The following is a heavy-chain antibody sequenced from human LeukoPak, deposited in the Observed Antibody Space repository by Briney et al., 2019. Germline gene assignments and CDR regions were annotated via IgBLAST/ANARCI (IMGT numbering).Heavy chain of an antibody. Sequence: GGSLRLSCAASGFTFSYYTMHWVRQAPGKGLEWVAVIAYDGSNKYYADSVKGRFTISRDNSKNTLYLQMNSLRAEDTAVYYCARVLNYYDSSGYYFSYWGQGTLVTVSS. CDR1: GFTFSYYT. J-gene: IGHJ4*02. CDR2: IAYDGSNK. V-gene: IGHV3-30-3*01. D-gene: IGHD3-22*01. CDR3: ARVLNYYDSSGYYFSY.